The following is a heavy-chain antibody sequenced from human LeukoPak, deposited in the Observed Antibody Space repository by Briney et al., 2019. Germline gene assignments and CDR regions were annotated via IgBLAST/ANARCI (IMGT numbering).Heavy chain of an antibody. CDR3: ARQACSGGSCSYVDD. J-gene: IGHJ4*02. D-gene: IGHD2-15*01. CDR1: GFTFSTSW. V-gene: IGHV3-7*02. CDR2: IKGDGSVQ. Sequence: GGSLRLSCVASGFTFSTSWMNWVRQAPGKGLEWVANIKGDGSVQSYVDSVKGRFTISRDNAKNSLFLEMNSLRAEDTAVYYCARQACSGGSCSYVDDWGQGTLVTVSS.